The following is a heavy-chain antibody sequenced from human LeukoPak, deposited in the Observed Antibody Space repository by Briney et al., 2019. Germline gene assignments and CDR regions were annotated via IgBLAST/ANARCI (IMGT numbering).Heavy chain of an antibody. CDR3: AKAQFSGYGMRSDYGMDV. J-gene: IGHJ6*04. V-gene: IGHV3-30*18. Sequence: GGSLRLSCAASGFTFSSYGMHWVRQAPGKGLEWVAVISYDGSNKYYADSVKGRFTISRDNSKNTLYLQMNSLRAEDTAVYYRAKAQFSGYGMRSDYGMDVWGKGTTVTVSS. CDR2: ISYDGSNK. D-gene: IGHD6-25*01. CDR1: GFTFSSYG.